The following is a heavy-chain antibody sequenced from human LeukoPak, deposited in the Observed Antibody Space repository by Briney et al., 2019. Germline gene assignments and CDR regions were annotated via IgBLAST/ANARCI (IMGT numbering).Heavy chain of an antibody. D-gene: IGHD6-19*01. CDR3: SSTSRSTVAVSGTILDY. CDR2: IYSSGST. CDR1: GGSISSYY. V-gene: IGHV4-4*07. Sequence: SETLSLTCTVSGGSISSYYWSWIRQPPGKGLEWIGRIYSSGSTNYNPSLKSRVNMSIDTSKNQFSLKLSSVTAADTAVYYCSSTSRSTVAVSGTILDYWGQGTLVTVSS. J-gene: IGHJ4*02.